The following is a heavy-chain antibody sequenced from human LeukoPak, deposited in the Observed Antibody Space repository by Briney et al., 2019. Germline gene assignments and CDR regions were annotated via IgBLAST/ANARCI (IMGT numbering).Heavy chain of an antibody. CDR3: ARGYFPPPNGMDV. J-gene: IGHJ6*02. CDR1: GFAFSSYD. D-gene: IGHD2-15*01. V-gene: IGHV3-48*02. CDR2: ISRDSSTI. Sequence: PGGSLRLSCAASGFAFSSYDINWVRQAPGKGLEWVSYISRDSSTIYYADSVKGRFTISRDNAENSLYLQMNSLRDEDTAVYYCARGYFPPPNGMDVWGQGTTVTVSS.